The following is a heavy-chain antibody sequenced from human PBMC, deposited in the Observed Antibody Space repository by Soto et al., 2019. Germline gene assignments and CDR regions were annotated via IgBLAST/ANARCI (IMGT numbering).Heavy chain of an antibody. CDR3: ARDRVIVGATTRYYSGMDV. V-gene: IGHV3-21*01. CDR1: GFTFSSYS. D-gene: IGHD1-26*01. Sequence: EVQPVESGGGLVKPGGSLRLSCAASGFTFSSYSMNWVRQAPGKGLEWVSSISSSSSYIYYADSVKGRFTISRDNAKKSLDLQMNSLRAEDTAVDDSARDRVIVGATTRYYSGMDVWGQGTKVTVSS. CDR2: ISSSSSYI. J-gene: IGHJ6*02.